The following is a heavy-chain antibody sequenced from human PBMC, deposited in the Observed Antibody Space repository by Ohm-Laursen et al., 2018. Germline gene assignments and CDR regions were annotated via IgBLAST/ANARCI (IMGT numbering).Heavy chain of an antibody. CDR2: INHSGST. Sequence: SETLSLTWAVYGGSFSGYYWSWIRQPPGKGLEWIGEINHSGSTNYNPSLKSRVTISVDTSKNQFSLKLSSVTAADTAVYYCARAPDYYDSSGYYKQGYFDYWGQGTLVTVSS. D-gene: IGHD3-22*01. V-gene: IGHV4-34*01. CDR3: ARAPDYYDSSGYYKQGYFDY. CDR1: GGSFSGYY. J-gene: IGHJ4*02.